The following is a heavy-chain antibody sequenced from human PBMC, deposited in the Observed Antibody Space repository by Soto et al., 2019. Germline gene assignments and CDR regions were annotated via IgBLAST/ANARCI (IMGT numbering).Heavy chain of an antibody. CDR2: INYSGST. CDR3: ARHAMVIEDNWFDP. CDR1: GGSFSGYY. V-gene: IGHV4-34*09. J-gene: IGHJ5*02. Sequence: SETLSLTCAVYGGSFSGYYWSWIRQPPGKGLEWIGEINYSGSTNYNPSLKSRVTISVDTSKNQFSLKLSSVTAADTAVYYCARHAMVIEDNWFDPWGQGTLVTVSS. D-gene: IGHD5-18*01.